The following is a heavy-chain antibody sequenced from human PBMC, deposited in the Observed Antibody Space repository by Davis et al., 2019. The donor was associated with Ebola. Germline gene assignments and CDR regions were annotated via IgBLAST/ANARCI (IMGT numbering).Heavy chain of an antibody. CDR1: GYTFNTYA. CDR2: VNPHGGFT. D-gene: IGHD2-15*01. V-gene: IGHV1-18*04. CDR3: ARDWDCTGGSCRNCFDP. Sequence: AASVKVSCKTSGYTFNTYAISWIRQAPGQGLEWVGVVNPHGGFTRYAQSLQGRVTMSTDTSTNTAYMELRSLRTDDTAVYYCARDWDCTGGSCRNCFDPWGQGTQVIVSA. J-gene: IGHJ5*02.